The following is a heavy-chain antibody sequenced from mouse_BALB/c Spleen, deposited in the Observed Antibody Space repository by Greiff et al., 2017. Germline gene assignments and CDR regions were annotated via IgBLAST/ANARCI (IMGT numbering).Heavy chain of an antibody. Sequence: EVQLVESGGGLVHPGGSRKLSCAASGFTFSSFGMHWVRQAPEKGLEWVAYISSGSSTIYYADTVKGRFTISRDNPKNTLFLQMTSLRSEDTAMYYCARWATAGVDYWGQGTTLTVSS. CDR1: GFTFSSFG. D-gene: IGHD1-2*01. J-gene: IGHJ2*01. V-gene: IGHV5-17*02. CDR3: ARWATAGVDY. CDR2: ISSGSSTI.